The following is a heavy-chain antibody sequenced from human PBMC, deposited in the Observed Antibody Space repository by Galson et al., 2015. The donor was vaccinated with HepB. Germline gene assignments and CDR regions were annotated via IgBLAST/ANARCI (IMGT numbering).Heavy chain of an antibody. V-gene: IGHV1-18*01. D-gene: IGHD6-6*01. Sequence: SVKVSCKASGYRFTDNGISWVRQAPGQGLEWMAWISTNSGNTNYAQKFQGRVTVTTDTSTSTAYMELRSLKSKDTAVYYCARDRSHSLDYWGQGTLVTVSS. CDR2: ISTNSGNT. CDR3: ARDRSHSLDY. CDR1: GYRFTDNG. J-gene: IGHJ4*02.